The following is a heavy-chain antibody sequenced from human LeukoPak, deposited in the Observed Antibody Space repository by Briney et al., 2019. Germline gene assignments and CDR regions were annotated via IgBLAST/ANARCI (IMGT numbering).Heavy chain of an antibody. CDR2: IKQDGSEK. V-gene: IGHV3-7*03. CDR3: ASALGPGAFDI. CDR1: GFTFSSYW. Sequence: PGGSLRLSCAAPGFTFSSYWMSWVRQAPGKGLEWVANIKQDGSEKYYVDSVKGRFTISRDNAKNSLYLQMNSLRAEDTAVYYCASALGPGAFDIWGQGTMVTVSS. J-gene: IGHJ3*02. D-gene: IGHD1-14*01.